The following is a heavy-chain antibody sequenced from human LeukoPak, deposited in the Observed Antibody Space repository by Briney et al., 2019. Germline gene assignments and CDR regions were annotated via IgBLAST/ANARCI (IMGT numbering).Heavy chain of an antibody. D-gene: IGHD3-22*01. CDR1: GFTFSSYG. CDR3: APGGYYDSSGYSSEADY. J-gene: IGHJ4*02. CDR2: ISYDGSNK. Sequence: PGGSLRLSCAASGFTFSSYGMHWVRQASGKGLEWVAVISYDGSNKYYADSVKGRFTISRDNSKNTLYLQMNSLRAEDTAVYYCAPGGYYDSSGYSSEADYWGQGTLVTVSS. V-gene: IGHV3-30*03.